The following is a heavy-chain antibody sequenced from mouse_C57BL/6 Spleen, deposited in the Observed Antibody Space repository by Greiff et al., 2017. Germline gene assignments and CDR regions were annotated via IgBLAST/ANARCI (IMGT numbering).Heavy chain of an antibody. V-gene: IGHV5-6*01. J-gene: IGHJ1*03. CDR2: ISSGGSYT. Sequence: EVMLVESGGDLVKPGGSLKLSCAASGFTFSSYGMSWVRQTPDKRLEWVATISSGGSYTYYPDSVKGRFTISRDNANNTLYLQMSSLKSEDTAMYYCARPREGDYWYFDVWGTGTTVTVSS. CDR3: ARPREGDYWYFDV. CDR1: GFTFSSYG.